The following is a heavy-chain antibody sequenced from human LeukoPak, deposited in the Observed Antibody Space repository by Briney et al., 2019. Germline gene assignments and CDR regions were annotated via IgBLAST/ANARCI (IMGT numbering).Heavy chain of an antibody. CDR2: IIPILGTA. Sequence: GASVKVSCKASGGTFSSYAISWVRQAPGQGLEWMGRIIPILGTANYAQKFQGRVTITADKSTSTAYMELSSLRSEDTAVYYCATRIGWGVIPNFDYWGQGTLVTVSS. J-gene: IGHJ4*02. V-gene: IGHV1-69*04. D-gene: IGHD3-16*02. CDR1: GGTFSSYA. CDR3: ATRIGWGVIPNFDY.